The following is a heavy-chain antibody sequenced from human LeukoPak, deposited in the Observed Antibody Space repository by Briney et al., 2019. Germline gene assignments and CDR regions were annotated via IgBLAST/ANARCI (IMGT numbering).Heavy chain of an antibody. CDR3: AKDEWGLVHPLASGSYSSYYYGMDV. Sequence: HTGGSLRLSCAASGFTFSSYAMSWVRQAPGKGLEWVSAISGSGGSTYYADSVKGRFTISRDNSKNTLYLQMNSLRAEDTAVYYCAKDEWGLVHPLASGSYSSYYYGMDVWGQGTTVTVSS. V-gene: IGHV3-23*01. CDR1: GFTFSSYA. CDR2: ISGSGGST. D-gene: IGHD3-10*01. J-gene: IGHJ6*02.